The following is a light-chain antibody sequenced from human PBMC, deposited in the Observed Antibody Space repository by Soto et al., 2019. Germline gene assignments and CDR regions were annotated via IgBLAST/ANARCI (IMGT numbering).Light chain of an antibody. Sequence: DVVMTPSPLSLPVTLGQPASISCRSSQSLVYSDGYAYLSWFQQRPGQSPRRLIYKASNRDSGVPDRFSGSGSCTDFTLQINRVEAEDVGIYYCMQGTHWPPTFGRGTRVEI. J-gene: IGKJ1*01. CDR3: MQGTHWPPT. V-gene: IGKV2-30*01. CDR2: KAS. CDR1: QSLVYSDGYAY.